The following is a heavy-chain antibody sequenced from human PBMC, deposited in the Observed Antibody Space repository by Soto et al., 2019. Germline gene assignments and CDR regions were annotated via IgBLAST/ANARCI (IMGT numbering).Heavy chain of an antibody. J-gene: IGHJ4*02. CDR2: IIPFFGTA. CDR1: GGTFSTFG. V-gene: IGHV1-69*01. Sequence: QVQLVQSGAEVKKTGSSVKVSCKTSGGTFSTFGISWVRQAPGQGLEWMGGIIPFFGTAEYSQKFEARITITADESTNTVYMDLRSLTSEDTAIYYCARTAPMDAGDKYYYDFWGQGALVTVSS. D-gene: IGHD3-16*01. CDR3: ARTAPMDAGDKYYYDF.